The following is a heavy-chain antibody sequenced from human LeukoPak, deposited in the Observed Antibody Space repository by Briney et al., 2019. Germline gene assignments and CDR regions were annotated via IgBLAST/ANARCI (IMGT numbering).Heavy chain of an antibody. J-gene: IGHJ5*02. V-gene: IGHV6-1*01. CDR1: GDSVSSNSAA. D-gene: IGHD6-13*01. CDR2: TYYRSKWYN. Sequence: SQTLSLICAISGDSVSSNSAAWNWIRQSPSRGLEWLGRTYYRSKWYNDYAVSAKSRITINPDTSKNQFSLQLNSVTPEDTAVYYCARAPGIAAAGTGNWFDPWGQGTLVTVSS. CDR3: ARAPGIAAAGTGNWFDP.